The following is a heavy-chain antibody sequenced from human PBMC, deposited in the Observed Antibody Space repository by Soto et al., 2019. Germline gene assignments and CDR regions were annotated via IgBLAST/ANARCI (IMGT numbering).Heavy chain of an antibody. V-gene: IGHV3-30-3*01. D-gene: IGHD5-18*01. Sequence: QVQLVESGGGVVQPGRSLRLSCAASGFTFSSYAMHWVRQASGKGLEWVAVISYDGSNKYYADSVKGRFTISRDNSKNTLYLQMNSLRAEDTAVYYCARDPKRGDTAMVTGDYWGQGTLVTVSS. CDR3: ARDPKRGDTAMVTGDY. CDR2: ISYDGSNK. J-gene: IGHJ4*02. CDR1: GFTFSSYA.